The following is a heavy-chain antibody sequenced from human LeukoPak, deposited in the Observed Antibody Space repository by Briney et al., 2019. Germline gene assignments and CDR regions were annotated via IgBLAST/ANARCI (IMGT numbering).Heavy chain of an antibody. J-gene: IGHJ3*02. CDR3: ARPDEQQLVRDAFDI. D-gene: IGHD6-13*01. CDR1: GFPFSSYS. V-gene: IGHV3-21*01. Sequence: PGGSLRLSCAASGFPFSSYSMNWVRQAPGKGLEWVSSISSSSSYIYYADSVKGRFTISRDNAKNSLYLQMNSLRAEDTAVYYCARPDEQQLVRDAFDIWGQGTMVTVSS. CDR2: ISSSSSYI.